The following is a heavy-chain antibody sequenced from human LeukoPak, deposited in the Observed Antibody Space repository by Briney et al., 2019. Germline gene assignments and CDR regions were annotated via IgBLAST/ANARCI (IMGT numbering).Heavy chain of an antibody. V-gene: IGHV6-1*01. D-gene: IGHD3-10*01. Sequence: SQTLSLTYAISGDSLSNNNVAWNWIRQSPSRGLEWLGRTYYRPKFNTDYAVSVKSRIAINSDTSKDQFSLQLHSVTPEDTGVYYCARGSHSSFDYSGQGTLVTASS. CDR3: ARGSHSSFDY. J-gene: IGHJ4*02. CDR1: GDSLSNNNVA. CDR2: TYYRPKFNT.